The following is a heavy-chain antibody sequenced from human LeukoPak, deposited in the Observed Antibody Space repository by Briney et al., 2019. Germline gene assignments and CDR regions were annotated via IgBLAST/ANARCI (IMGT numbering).Heavy chain of an antibody. Sequence: SETLSLTCTVSGGSVSSGSYYWSWIRQPPGKGLEWIGYIYYSGSTNYNPSLKSRVTISMDTSKNQFSLKLSSATAADTAVYYCARDPAVAGTLGYYYYGMDVWGQGTTVTVSS. CDR2: IYYSGST. J-gene: IGHJ6*02. CDR3: ARDPAVAGTLGYYYYGMDV. D-gene: IGHD6-19*01. CDR1: GGSVSSGSYY. V-gene: IGHV4-61*01.